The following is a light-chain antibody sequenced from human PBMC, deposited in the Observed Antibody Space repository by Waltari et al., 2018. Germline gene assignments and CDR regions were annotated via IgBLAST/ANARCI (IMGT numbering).Light chain of an antibody. Sequence: QSALTQPASVSGSPGQSITISCTGTSSDVGGYNYVSWYPQHPGKAPKLMIFDVSKRPSGVSNRFSGSKSCSTASLTISGLHAEDEADFYCNSYTSSSTWVFGGGTKLTVL. CDR2: DVS. CDR3: NSYTSSSTWV. V-gene: IGLV2-14*01. J-gene: IGLJ3*02. CDR1: SSDVGGYNY.